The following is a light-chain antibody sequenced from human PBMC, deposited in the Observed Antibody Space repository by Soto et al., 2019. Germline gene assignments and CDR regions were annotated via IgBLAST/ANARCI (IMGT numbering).Light chain of an antibody. J-gene: IGKJ3*01. CDR3: QQTYSTPVFT. CDR2: AES. CDR1: QNINNY. V-gene: IGKV1-39*01. Sequence: DIKVTQSPASLSASEGDRVTITCRASQNINNYLSWYQHKPGKAPKLLIYAESNLQSGVPSRFSGSGSGTDFTLTISGLQPDDFATDYCQQTYSTPVFTFGPGTKVDVK.